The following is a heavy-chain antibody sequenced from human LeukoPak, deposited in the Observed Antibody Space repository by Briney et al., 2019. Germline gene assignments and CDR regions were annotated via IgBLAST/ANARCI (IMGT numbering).Heavy chain of an antibody. CDR2: IYHSGST. Sequence: SETLSLTCTVSGYSISSGYYWGWIRQPPGKGLEWIGSIYHSGSTYYNPSLKSRVTISVDTSRNQFSLKLSSVTAADTAVYYCARADYSSTWSHDYYYMDVWGKGTTVTVSS. CDR1: GYSISSGYY. J-gene: IGHJ6*03. V-gene: IGHV4-38-2*02. D-gene: IGHD6-13*01. CDR3: ARADYSSTWSHDYYYMDV.